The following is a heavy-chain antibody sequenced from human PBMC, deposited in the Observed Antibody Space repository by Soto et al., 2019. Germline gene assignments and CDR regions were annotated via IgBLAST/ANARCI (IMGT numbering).Heavy chain of an antibody. J-gene: IGHJ3*02. Sequence: VAVISYDGSNKYYADSVKGRFTISRDNSKNTLYLQMNSLRAEDTAVYYCARDQEGYSYANYAFDIWGQGTMVTVSS. D-gene: IGHD5-18*01. V-gene: IGHV3-30-3*01. CDR3: ARDQEGYSYANYAFDI. CDR2: ISYDGSNK.